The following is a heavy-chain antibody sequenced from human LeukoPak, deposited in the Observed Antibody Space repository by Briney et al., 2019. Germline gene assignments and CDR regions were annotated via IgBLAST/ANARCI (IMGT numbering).Heavy chain of an antibody. V-gene: IGHV4-34*01. CDR3: ATRKFFDY. J-gene: IGHJ4*02. CDR1: GGPFSGYH. Sequence: PSDTVSLICAVYGGPFSGYHESWIREPRGKGLECIGEINHSESTIHNPPHKTRDPISVATSKNQYSLKLSSVTAADTAVYYCATRKFFDYWGQGTLVTVSS. CDR2: INHSEST.